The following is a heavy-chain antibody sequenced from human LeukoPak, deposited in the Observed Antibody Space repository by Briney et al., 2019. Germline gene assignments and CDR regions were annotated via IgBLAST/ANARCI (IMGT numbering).Heavy chain of an antibody. J-gene: IGHJ4*02. CDR2: ISSSSSYI. CDR1: GFTFSSYS. V-gene: IGHV3-21*01. CDR3: ARDFSSAMVTLPFDY. Sequence: PGGSLRLSCAASGFTFSSYSMNWVRQAPGKGLEWVSAISSSSSYIYYADSVKGRFTISRDNSKNTLYLQMNSLRAEDTAVYYCARDFSSAMVTLPFDYWGQGTLVTVSS. D-gene: IGHD5-18*01.